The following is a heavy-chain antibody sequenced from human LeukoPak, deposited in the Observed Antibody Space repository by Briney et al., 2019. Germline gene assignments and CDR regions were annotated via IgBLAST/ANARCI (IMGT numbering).Heavy chain of an antibody. CDR2: INPSGGST. Sequence: ASVTVSCKASGYTFTNHYIQWVRQAPGQGLEWMGIINPSGGSTYYAQKFQGRITLTRDTSTSTVYMELRSLRSEDTAIYYCARESGTRRFDPWGQGTLVTVSS. V-gene: IGHV1-46*01. J-gene: IGHJ5*02. CDR1: GYTFTNHY. CDR3: ARESGTRRFDP.